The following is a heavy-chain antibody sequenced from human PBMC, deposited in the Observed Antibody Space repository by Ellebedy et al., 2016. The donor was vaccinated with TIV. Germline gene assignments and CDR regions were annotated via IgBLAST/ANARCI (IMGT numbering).Heavy chain of an antibody. D-gene: IGHD2-2*01. Sequence: GGSLRLSCAASGFIFSGYSMNWVRQAPGKGLEWVSGISWNSGSIGYADSVKGRFTISRDNAKNSLYLQMNSLRAEDTALYYCAKDRGSQIVVPAAWGQGTLVTVSS. CDR1: GFIFSGYS. CDR3: AKDRGSQIVVPAA. CDR2: ISWNSGSI. J-gene: IGHJ4*02. V-gene: IGHV3-9*01.